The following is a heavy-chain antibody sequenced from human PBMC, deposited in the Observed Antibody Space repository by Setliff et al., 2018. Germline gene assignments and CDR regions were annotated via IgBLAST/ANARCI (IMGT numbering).Heavy chain of an antibody. D-gene: IGHD3-10*01. CDR3: ARGRRGGDY. CDR1: GGSISNYY. Sequence: PSETLSLTCTVSGGSISNYYWSWIRQPPGKGLEWIGYIYHTGSTNYNPSLNSRVTISVDTSRNQFTLRLISVTAADTAVYYLARGRRGGDYWGQGALVTVSS. CDR2: IYHTGST. J-gene: IGHJ4*02. V-gene: IGHV4-59*01.